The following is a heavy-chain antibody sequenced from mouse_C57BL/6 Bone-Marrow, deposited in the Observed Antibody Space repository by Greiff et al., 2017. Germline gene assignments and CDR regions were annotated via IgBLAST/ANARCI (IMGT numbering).Heavy chain of an antibody. V-gene: IGHV5-4*01. Sequence: EVQGVESGGGLVKPGGSLKLSCAASGFTFSSYAMSWVRQTPGQRLEWVATISDGGSYTYYPDNVKGRFTISRDNAKNNLYLQLSHLTSEDTAMYDCARYYYGSSRFDYWGQGTTLTVSS. J-gene: IGHJ2*01. CDR3: ARYYYGSSRFDY. CDR2: ISDGGSYT. CDR1: GFTFSSYA. D-gene: IGHD1-1*01.